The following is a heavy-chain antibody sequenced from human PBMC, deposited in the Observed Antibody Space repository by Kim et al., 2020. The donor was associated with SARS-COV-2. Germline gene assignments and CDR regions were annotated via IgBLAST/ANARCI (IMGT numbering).Heavy chain of an antibody. Sequence: GGSLRLSCAASGFTFGDYAMHWVRQAPGKGLEWVSGISWNSGSIGYADSVKGRFTISRDNAKNSLYLQMNSLRAEDTALYYCAKDIAPGIAVAGTGIDYWGQGTLVTVSS. V-gene: IGHV3-9*01. D-gene: IGHD6-19*01. CDR2: ISWNSGSI. CDR1: GFTFGDYA. CDR3: AKDIAPGIAVAGTGIDY. J-gene: IGHJ4*02.